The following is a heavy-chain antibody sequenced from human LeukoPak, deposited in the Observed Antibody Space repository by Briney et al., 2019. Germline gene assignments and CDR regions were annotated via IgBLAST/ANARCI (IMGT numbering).Heavy chain of an antibody. D-gene: IGHD3-22*01. V-gene: IGHV1-69*06. CDR2: IIPIFGTA. Sequence: SVKVSRKASGYTFTSYGISWVRQAPGQGLEWMGGIIPIFGTANYAQKFQGRVTITADKSTSTAYMELSSLRSEDTAVYYCARMEYYYDSSGYSRAFDIWGQGTMVTVSS. CDR1: GYTFTSYG. CDR3: ARMEYYYDSSGYSRAFDI. J-gene: IGHJ3*02.